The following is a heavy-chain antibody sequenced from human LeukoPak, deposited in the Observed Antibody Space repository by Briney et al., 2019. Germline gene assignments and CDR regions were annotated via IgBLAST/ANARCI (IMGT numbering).Heavy chain of an antibody. CDR2: ISSSGSTI. J-gene: IGHJ4*02. V-gene: IGHV3-11*01. CDR1: GFTFSDYY. Sequence: GGSLRLSCAASGFTFSDYYMSWIPQAPGKGLEWVSYISSSGSTISYADSVKGRFTISRDNAKNSLYLQMDSLRAEDTAVYYCARAMTMNFDYWGQGTLVTVSS. D-gene: IGHD4/OR15-4a*01. CDR3: ARAMTMNFDY.